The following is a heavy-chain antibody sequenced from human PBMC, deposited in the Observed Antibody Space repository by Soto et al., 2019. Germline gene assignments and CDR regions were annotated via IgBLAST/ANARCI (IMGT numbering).Heavy chain of an antibody. V-gene: IGHV4-39*01. CDR1: GGSISRTRYY. J-gene: IGHJ4*02. Sequence: SETLSLTCAVSGGSISRTRYYWVWIRQPPGKGLEWIGSIYYSGSAYYTPSLKSRVTISVDTSKNQFSLKVSSVTAADTAVYYCARPSGSYLFYFDYWGQGTLVTVSS. CDR2: IYYSGSA. D-gene: IGHD1-26*01. CDR3: ARPSGSYLFYFDY.